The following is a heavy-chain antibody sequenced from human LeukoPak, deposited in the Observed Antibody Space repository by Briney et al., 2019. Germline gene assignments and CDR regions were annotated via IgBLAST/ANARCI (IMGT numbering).Heavy chain of an antibody. Sequence: ASVKVSCKASGYTFTSYDINWVRQATGQGLEWMGWMNPNSGNTGYAQKFQGRVTMTRNTFISTAYMELSSLRSEDTAVYYCARGLTAWYYYYYMDVWGKGTTVTISS. D-gene: IGHD5-18*01. CDR2: MNPNSGNT. CDR3: ARGLTAWYYYYYMDV. J-gene: IGHJ6*03. V-gene: IGHV1-8*01. CDR1: GYTFTSYD.